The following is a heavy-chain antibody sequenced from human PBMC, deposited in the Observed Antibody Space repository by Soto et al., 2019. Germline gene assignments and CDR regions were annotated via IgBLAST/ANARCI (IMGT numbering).Heavy chain of an antibody. V-gene: IGHV4-39*01. CDR1: GGSISSSSYY. CDR3: AITPLSGSSGWNDY. Sequence: SETLSLTCTVSGGSISSSSYYWGWIRQPPGKGLEWIGSIYYSGSTYYNPSLKSRVTISVDTSKNQFSLKLSSVTAADTAVYYCAITPLSGSSGWNDYWGQGTLVTVSS. J-gene: IGHJ4*02. CDR2: IYYSGST. D-gene: IGHD6-19*01.